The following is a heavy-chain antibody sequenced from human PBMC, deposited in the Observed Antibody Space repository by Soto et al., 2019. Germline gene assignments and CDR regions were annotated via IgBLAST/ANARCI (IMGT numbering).Heavy chain of an antibody. CDR3: ARVSGIYYYGMDV. V-gene: IGHV4-39*07. J-gene: IGHJ6*02. CDR1: GGSISSSSYF. CDR2: MYYSGST. D-gene: IGHD3-10*01. Sequence: PSETLSLTCSVSGGSISSSSYFWGWIRQPPGKGLEWIGSMYYSGSTNYNPSLKSRVTISVDTSKNQFSLKLSSVTAADTAVYYCARVSGIYYYGMDVWGQGTTVTVSS.